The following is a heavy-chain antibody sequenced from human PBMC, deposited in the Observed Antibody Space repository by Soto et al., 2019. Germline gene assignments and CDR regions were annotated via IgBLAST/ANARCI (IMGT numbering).Heavy chain of an antibody. Sequence: PSETLSLTCAVYGGSFSGYYWSWIRQPPGKGPEWIGEINHSGSTNYNPSLKSRVTISVDTSKNQFSLKLSSVTAADTAVYYCARGLRTSWHYYYYYGMDVWGQGTTVTVSS. D-gene: IGHD2-2*01. CDR2: INHSGST. V-gene: IGHV4-34*01. J-gene: IGHJ6*02. CDR3: ARGLRTSWHYYYYYGMDV. CDR1: GGSFSGYY.